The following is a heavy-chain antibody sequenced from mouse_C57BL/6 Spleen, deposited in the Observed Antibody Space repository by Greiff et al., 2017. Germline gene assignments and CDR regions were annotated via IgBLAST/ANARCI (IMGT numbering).Heavy chain of an antibody. Sequence: QVTLKVSGPELVKPGASVKLSCKASGYTFTSYDINWVKQRPGQGLEWIGWIYPRDGSTKYNEKFKGKATLTVDTSSSTAYMELHSLTSEDSAVYFCASHGYSNPYAMDYWGQGTSVTVSS. CDR1: GYTFTSYD. CDR3: ASHGYSNPYAMDY. J-gene: IGHJ4*01. CDR2: IYPRDGST. D-gene: IGHD2-5*01. V-gene: IGHV1-85*01.